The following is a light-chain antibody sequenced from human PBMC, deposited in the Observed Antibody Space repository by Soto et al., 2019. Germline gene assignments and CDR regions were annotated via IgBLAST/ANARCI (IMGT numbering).Light chain of an antibody. CDR1: QSVSSSY. CDR3: QQYGSSPFT. CDR2: GAS. V-gene: IGKV3-20*01. J-gene: IGKJ3*01. Sequence: EIVLTQSPGTLSLSPGERATLSCRASQSVSSSYLAWYQHKPGQAPRLLIYGASSRATGIPDRFSGSGSGTDFTLTISRLEPEDFALYYCQQYGSSPFTFGPGTKVDIK.